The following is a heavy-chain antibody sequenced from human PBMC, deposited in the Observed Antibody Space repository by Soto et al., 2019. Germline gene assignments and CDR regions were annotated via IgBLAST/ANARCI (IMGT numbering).Heavy chain of an antibody. D-gene: IGHD3-10*01. CDR1: GFTFSSYS. J-gene: IGHJ4*02. CDR2: FRSGGDDGTT. CDR3: AKKVNSGPGSQYFDY. V-gene: IGHV3-23*01. Sequence: VGSLRLSCVASGFTFSSYSMSWVRQAPGKGLEWVSGFRSGGDDGTTYYADSVKGRFTISRDNSKNTLFLQMNSLRAEDTAIYYCAKKVNSGPGSQYFDYWGQGTLVTVSS.